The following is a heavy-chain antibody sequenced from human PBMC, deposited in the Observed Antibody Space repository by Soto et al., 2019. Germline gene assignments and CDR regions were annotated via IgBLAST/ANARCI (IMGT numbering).Heavy chain of an antibody. J-gene: IGHJ6*02. CDR2: ISTRSTYT. CDR1: GFIFSDYY. V-gene: IGHV3-11*06. Sequence: GGSLRLSCAASGFIFSDYYMSWVRQTPGKGLEWVSYISTRSTYTNYADSVKGRFTISRDNTKNSLYLQMDSLRVEDTAVYYCARDLAWKRGKVGRYYYGMDVWGQGTTVPSP. D-gene: IGHD1-1*01. CDR3: ARDLAWKRGKVGRYYYGMDV.